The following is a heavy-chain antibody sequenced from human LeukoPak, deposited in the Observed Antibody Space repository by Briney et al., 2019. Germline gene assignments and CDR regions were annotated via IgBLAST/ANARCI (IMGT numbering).Heavy chain of an antibody. V-gene: IGHV3-7*01. Sequence: GGSLRLSCAASGFTFSSYGMSWVRQAPGKGLEWVANIKQDGSEKYYVDSVKGRFTVSRDNAENSLYLQMNSLRTEDTALYYCAHTVTPRYFQFWGQGTLVTVSS. CDR1: GFTFSSYG. CDR3: AHTVTPRYFQF. CDR2: IKQDGSEK. J-gene: IGHJ1*01. D-gene: IGHD4-17*01.